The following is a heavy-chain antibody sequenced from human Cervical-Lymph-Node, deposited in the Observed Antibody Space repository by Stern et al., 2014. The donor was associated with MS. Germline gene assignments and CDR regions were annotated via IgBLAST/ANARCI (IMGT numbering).Heavy chain of an antibody. CDR2: LSASNGNT. J-gene: IGHJ6*02. CDR3: ARDGIAAAGKGEIYYYYGRDV. Sequence: QMQLVQSGAEVKKPGASVKVSCKASGYTFTSYGISWVRQAPGQGLEWMGWLSASNGNTNNAEKLQGGATIPTAPSTRTAYMELRSLRSDDRAVYYCARDGIAAAGKGEIYYYYGRDVWGQGTTVTVSS. D-gene: IGHD6-13*01. CDR1: GYTFTSYG. V-gene: IGHV1-18*01.